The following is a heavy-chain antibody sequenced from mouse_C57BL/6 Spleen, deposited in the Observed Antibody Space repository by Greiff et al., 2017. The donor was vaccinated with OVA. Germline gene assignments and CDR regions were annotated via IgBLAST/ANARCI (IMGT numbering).Heavy chain of an antibody. Sequence: QVQLKQPGAELVKPGASVKMSCKASGYTFTSYWITWVKQRPGQGLEWIGDIYPGSDSTNYNEKFKSKATLTVDTSSSTAYMQLSSLTSEDSAVYYCAYNDYDGGGNYWGQGTTLTVSS. CDR1: GYTFTSYW. V-gene: IGHV1-55*01. D-gene: IGHD2-4*01. J-gene: IGHJ2*01. CDR2: IYPGSDST. CDR3: AYNDYDGGGNY.